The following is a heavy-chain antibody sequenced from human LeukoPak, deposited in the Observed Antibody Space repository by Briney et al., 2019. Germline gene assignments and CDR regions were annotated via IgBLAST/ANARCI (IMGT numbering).Heavy chain of an antibody. J-gene: IGHJ6*02. CDR1: GGSISSYY. CDR3: ARDGGGGSSWYYYYYGMDV. V-gene: IGHV4-59*01. CDR2: IYYSGST. D-gene: IGHD6-13*01. Sequence: SETLSLTCTVSGGSISSYYWSWIRQPPGKGLEWIGYIYYSGSTNYNPSLKSRVTISVDTSKNQFSLKLSSVTAADTAVYYCARDGGGGSSWYYYYYGMDVWGQGTTVTVSS.